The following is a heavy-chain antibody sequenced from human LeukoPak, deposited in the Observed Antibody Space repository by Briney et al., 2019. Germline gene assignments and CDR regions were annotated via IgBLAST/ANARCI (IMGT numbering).Heavy chain of an antibody. V-gene: IGHV3-11*05. Sequence: GGSLRLSCAASGFTFSDYYMSWIRQAQGKGLEWVSYISSSSSYTNYADSVKGRFTISRDNAKNSLYLQMNSLRAEDTAVYYCARDRVGYYYGMDVWGQGTTVTVSS. CDR2: ISSSSSYT. J-gene: IGHJ6*02. D-gene: IGHD1-26*01. CDR3: ARDRVGYYYGMDV. CDR1: GFTFSDYY.